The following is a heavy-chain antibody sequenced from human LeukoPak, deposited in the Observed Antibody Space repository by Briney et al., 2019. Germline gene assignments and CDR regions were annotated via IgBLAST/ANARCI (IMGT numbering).Heavy chain of an antibody. CDR1: GYTLTELS. D-gene: IGHD2-15*01. J-gene: IGHJ4*02. Sequence: ASVKVSCKVSGYTLTELSMHWVRQAPGKGLEWMGGFDPEDGETIYAQKFQGRVTMTEDTSTDTAYMELSSLRSEDTAVYYCATDLFGCSGGSCYSGLWGQGTLVTVSS. V-gene: IGHV1-24*01. CDR3: ATDLFGCSGGSCYSGL. CDR2: FDPEDGET.